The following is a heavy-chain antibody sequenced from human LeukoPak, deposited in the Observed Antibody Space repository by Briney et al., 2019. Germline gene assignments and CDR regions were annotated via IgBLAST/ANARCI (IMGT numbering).Heavy chain of an antibody. CDR1: GGSFSGYH. D-gene: IGHD6-19*01. CDR2: INHRVST. CDR3: GSWGQWLAQ. V-gene: IGHV4-34*01. J-gene: IGHJ4*02. Sequence: SETLSLTCAVKGGSFSGYHWSWIRQPPARGLEWIGEINHRVSTNCNPSLKSRVSMSVDTSKNQFSLKLSSVTAADTAVYYCGSWGQWLAQWGQGTLVTVSS.